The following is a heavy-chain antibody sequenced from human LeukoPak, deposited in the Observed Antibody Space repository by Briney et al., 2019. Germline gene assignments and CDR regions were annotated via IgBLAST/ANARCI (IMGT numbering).Heavy chain of an antibody. CDR1: GFTFSTYW. V-gene: IGHV3-7*01. D-gene: IGHD2-2*01. J-gene: IGHJ6*02. Sequence: PGGSLRLSCAGSGFTFSTYWMNWVRQAPGKGLEWVANIKEDGSEKYYVDSVKGRFTISRDNANNSLYLQMNSLRAEDTAVYYCARDVRCSLASCYRLHYYGMDVWGQGTTVTVSS. CDR3: ARDVRCSLASCYRLHYYGMDV. CDR2: IKEDGSEK.